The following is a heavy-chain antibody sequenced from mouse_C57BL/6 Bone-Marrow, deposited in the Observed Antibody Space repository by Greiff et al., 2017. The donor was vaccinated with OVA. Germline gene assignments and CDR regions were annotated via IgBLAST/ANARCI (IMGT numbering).Heavy chain of an antibody. Sequence: VQLQQSGAELVRPGASVTLSCKASGYTFTDYEMHWVKQTPVHGLEWIGAIDPETGGTAYNQKFKGKAILTADKSSSTAYMELRSLTSEDSAVYYCTRGEGYAMDDWGQGTSVTVSS. CDR2: IDPETGGT. V-gene: IGHV1-15*01. CDR3: TRGEGYAMDD. CDR1: GYTFTDYE. J-gene: IGHJ4*01.